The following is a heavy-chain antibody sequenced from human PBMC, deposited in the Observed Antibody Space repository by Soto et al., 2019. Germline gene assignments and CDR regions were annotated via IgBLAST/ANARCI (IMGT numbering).Heavy chain of an antibody. CDR2: IYYSGST. D-gene: IGHD3-22*01. CDR3: ARTYYDSSGSYSTPGGWWFDP. V-gene: IGHV4-61*01. CDR1: GGSVSSGSYY. J-gene: IGHJ5*02. Sequence: PSETLSLTCTVSGGSVSSGSYYWSWIRQPPGKGLEWIGYIYYSGSTNYNPSLKSQATISVDTSKNQFSLKLVSVTAADTAVYYCARTYYDSSGSYSTPGGWWFDPWGQGTLVTVSS.